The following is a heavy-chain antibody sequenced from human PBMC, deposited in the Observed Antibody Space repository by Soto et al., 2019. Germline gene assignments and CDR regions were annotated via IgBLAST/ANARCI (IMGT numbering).Heavy chain of an antibody. Sequence: QVQLVESGGGVVQPGRSLRLSCAASGFTFSSYGMHWVRQAPGKGLEWVAVIWYDGSNKYYADSVKGRFTISRDNSKNTLYLQMNSLRAEDTAVYYCARDPVLRYFDWPRYWYFDLWAVAPWSLSPQ. CDR2: IWYDGSNK. D-gene: IGHD3-9*01. J-gene: IGHJ2*01. CDR1: GFTFSSYG. CDR3: ARDPVLRYFDWPRYWYFDL. V-gene: IGHV3-33*01.